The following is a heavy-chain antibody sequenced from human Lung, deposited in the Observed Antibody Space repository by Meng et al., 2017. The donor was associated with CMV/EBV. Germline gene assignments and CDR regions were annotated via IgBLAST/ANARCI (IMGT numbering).Heavy chain of an antibody. CDR1: GYTFTSYD. J-gene: IGHJ4*02. D-gene: IGHD2-15*01. Sequence: ASXXVSXKASGYTFTSYDINWVRQATGQGLEWMGWMNPNSGNTGYAQKFQGRVTMTRNPSISTAYMELSSLRSEDTAVYYCARGFLAAKSGLRSLTYWGQGTLVTVSS. V-gene: IGHV1-8*01. CDR2: MNPNSGNT. CDR3: ARGFLAAKSGLRSLTY.